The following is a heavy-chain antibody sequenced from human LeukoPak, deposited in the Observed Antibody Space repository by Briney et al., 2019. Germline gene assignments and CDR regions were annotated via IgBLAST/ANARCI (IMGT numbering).Heavy chain of an antibody. Sequence: GGSLRLSCAASGFTFSSYWMSWVRQAPGKGLEWVANIKQDGSEKYYVDSVKGRFTISRDDAKNSLYLQMNSLRAEDTAVYYCVRDLDTVTTAFFVYWGQGTLVTVSS. CDR1: GFTFSSYW. CDR2: IKQDGSEK. CDR3: VRDLDTVTTAFFVY. V-gene: IGHV3-7*01. D-gene: IGHD4-11*01. J-gene: IGHJ4*02.